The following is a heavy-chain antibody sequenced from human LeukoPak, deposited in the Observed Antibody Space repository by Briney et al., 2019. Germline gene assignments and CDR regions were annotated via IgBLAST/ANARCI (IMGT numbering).Heavy chain of an antibody. J-gene: IGHJ4*02. D-gene: IGHD6-13*01. V-gene: IGHV4-59*11. CDR2: ICSSGST. CDR3: ASRQELAPHYFDY. CDR1: GGSISGHY. Sequence: SETLSLTCTVSGGSISGHYWTWIRQPPGKGLEWIGYICSSGSTSYNPSLKSRVTMSVDTSKNQYSLRLGSVTAADTAVYYCASRQELAPHYFDYWGQGTLVTVSS.